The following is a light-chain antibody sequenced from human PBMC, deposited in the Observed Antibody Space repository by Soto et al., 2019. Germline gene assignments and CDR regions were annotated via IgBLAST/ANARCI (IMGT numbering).Light chain of an antibody. Sequence: EILLTQSPGTLSLSPGDRATLSCRATQTISSNYLAWYQQKPGQAPKLLIHGASTRPTGIPDWFPGSSFGTDFTLTTSSLEPEDLAGYYCQLRGSPPITCGLGT. J-gene: IGKJ3*01. CDR1: QTISSNY. CDR2: GAS. V-gene: IGKV3-20*01. CDR3: QLRGSPPIT.